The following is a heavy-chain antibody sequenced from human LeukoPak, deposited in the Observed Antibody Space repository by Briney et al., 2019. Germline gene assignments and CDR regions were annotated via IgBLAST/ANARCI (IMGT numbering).Heavy chain of an antibody. D-gene: IGHD5-12*01. Sequence: GGSLRLSCAASGFTFSSYAMHWVRQAPGKGLEWVAVISYDGSNKYYADSVKGRFTISRDNSKNTLYLQMNSLRAEDTAVYYCARTYQGGYDSYWGQGTLVTVSS. CDR1: GFTFSSYA. CDR2: ISYDGSNK. J-gene: IGHJ4*02. V-gene: IGHV3-30-3*01. CDR3: ARTYQGGYDSY.